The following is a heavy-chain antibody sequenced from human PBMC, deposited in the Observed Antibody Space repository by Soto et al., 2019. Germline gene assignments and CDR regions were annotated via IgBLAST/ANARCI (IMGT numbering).Heavy chain of an antibody. V-gene: IGHV3-23*01. CDR1: GITFAHYA. CDR3: AMFSRVVAYAWLDY. Sequence: EVLLLESRGGLVQPGGSLRLSCAASGITFAHYAMTWVRQAPGKGLEWVSAISGSGSGTYYADSVKGRFTVSRDNSNNTLYPQMNSLRADDAAVLFCAMFSRVVAYAWLDYWGQGTLVTVSS. CDR2: ISGSGSGT. J-gene: IGHJ4*02. D-gene: IGHD2-8*02.